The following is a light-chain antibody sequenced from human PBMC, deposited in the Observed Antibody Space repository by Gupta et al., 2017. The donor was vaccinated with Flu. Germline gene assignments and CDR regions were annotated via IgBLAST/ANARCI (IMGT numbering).Light chain of an antibody. V-gene: IGLV1-44*01. Sequence: QSVLTQPPSASGTPGQRVTISCSGSSSNIGSHTVSWYQQLPGTARKLLIYKNNQRPAGVPDRFSGSKSGTAASLAISGLQAEDEADYYCAAEDDSRLRVFGGGTKVTVL. CDR2: KNN. CDR1: SSNIGSHT. CDR3: AAEDDSRLRV. J-gene: IGLJ3*02.